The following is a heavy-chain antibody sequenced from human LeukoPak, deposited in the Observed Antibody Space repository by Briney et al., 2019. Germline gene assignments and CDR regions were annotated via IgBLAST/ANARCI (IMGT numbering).Heavy chain of an antibody. CDR2: INHSGST. D-gene: IGHD6-13*01. Sequence: KRSETLSLTCAVYGGSFSGYYWSWIRQPPGKGLEWIGEINHSGSTNYNPSLRSRVTISVDTSKNQFSLKLSSVTAADTAVYYCARAAYSSSWLRAEYFQHWGQGTLVTVSS. CDR3: ARAAYSSSWLRAEYFQH. CDR1: GGSFSGYY. V-gene: IGHV4-34*01. J-gene: IGHJ1*01.